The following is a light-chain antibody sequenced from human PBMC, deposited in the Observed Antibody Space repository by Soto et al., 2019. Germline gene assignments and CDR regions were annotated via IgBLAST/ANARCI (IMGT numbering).Light chain of an antibody. CDR3: SSYTRSSTPCV. J-gene: IGLJ1*01. V-gene: IGLV2-14*01. Sequence: QSVLTQPASVSGSPGQSTTISCTATSSDVGAYNYVSWYQPHPGTAPKLMISEITNRPSGVSNRFSHSKSSTTAPLTISWLQAEDEAAYSCSSYTRSSTPCVFGTGTKVTVL. CDR1: SSDVGAYNY. CDR2: EIT.